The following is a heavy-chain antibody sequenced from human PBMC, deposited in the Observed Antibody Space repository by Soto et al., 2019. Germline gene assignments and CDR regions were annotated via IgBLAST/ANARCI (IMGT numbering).Heavy chain of an antibody. D-gene: IGHD2-15*01. CDR1: GFTFSSYS. J-gene: IGHJ3*02. CDR3: ARDLGGCSRGSCAAARNAFDI. CDR2: ISSSSSYI. Sequence: EVQLVESGGGLVKPGGSLRLSCAASGFTFSSYSMNWVRQAPGKGLEWVSSISSSSSYIYYADSVKGRFTISRDNAENRLYLQMNSLSAEDTAVYYCARDLGGCSRGSCAAARNAFDIWGQRTMVTVSS. V-gene: IGHV3-21*01.